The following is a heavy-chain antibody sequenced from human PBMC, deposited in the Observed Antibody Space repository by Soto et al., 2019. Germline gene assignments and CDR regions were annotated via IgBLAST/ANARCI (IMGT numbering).Heavy chain of an antibody. V-gene: IGHV4-31*03. CDR3: ARVDFSIVLMYTRKRMDV. D-gene: IGHD2-8*01. J-gene: IGHJ6*02. CDR2: IYYSGST. Sequence: SETLSLTCTVSGGSISSGGYYWSWIRQHPGKGLEWIGYIYYSGSTYYNPSLKSRVTISVDTSKNQFSLKLSSVTAADTAVYYCARVDFSIVLMYTRKRMDVWGQGTTVTVSS. CDR1: GGSISSGGYY.